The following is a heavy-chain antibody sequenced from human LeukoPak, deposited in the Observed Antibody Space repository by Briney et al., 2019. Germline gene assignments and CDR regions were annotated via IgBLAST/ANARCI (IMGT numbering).Heavy chain of an antibody. Sequence: GGSLRLSCAASGFTVSSNYMSWVRQAPGKGLEWVSVIYSGGSTYYADSVKGRFTISRHNSENTLYLQMNSLRAEDTAVYYCARGSSAPLYYYGMDVWGQGTTVTVSS. D-gene: IGHD6-25*01. CDR3: ARGSSAPLYYYGMDV. V-gene: IGHV3-53*01. CDR1: GFTVSSNY. CDR2: IYSGGST. J-gene: IGHJ6*02.